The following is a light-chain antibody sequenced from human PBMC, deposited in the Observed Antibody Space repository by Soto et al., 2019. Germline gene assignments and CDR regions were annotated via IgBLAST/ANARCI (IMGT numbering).Light chain of an antibody. CDR2: SNN. V-gene: IGLV1-44*01. Sequence: QLVLTQPPSASGTPGQRVTISCSGSSSNIGTYTVNWNQQVPGTAPKLLTYSNNQRPSGVPDRFSGSKSGTSASLAISGLQSEDEADYYCAAWDASLNGVIFGGGTKLTVL. CDR3: AAWDASLNGVI. J-gene: IGLJ2*01. CDR1: SSNIGTYT.